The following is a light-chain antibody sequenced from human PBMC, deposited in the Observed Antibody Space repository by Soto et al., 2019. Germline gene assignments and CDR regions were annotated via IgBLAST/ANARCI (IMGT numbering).Light chain of an antibody. J-gene: IGLJ1*01. CDR3: AAWDDSLNACV. V-gene: IGLV1-44*01. CDR1: SSNIGSKT. Sequence: QSVLIQAPSASGTPGQRVTISCSGSSSNIGSKTVNWYQQLPGMAPKLLIFNNHQRPSGVPDRFSGSKSGTSASLAISGLQSEDEADYYCAAWDDSLNACVFGTGTKVTVL. CDR2: NNH.